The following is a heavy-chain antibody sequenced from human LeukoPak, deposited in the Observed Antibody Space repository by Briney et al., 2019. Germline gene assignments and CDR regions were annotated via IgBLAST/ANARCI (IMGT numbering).Heavy chain of an antibody. Sequence: GRSLRLSCAASGFTFSSYGMHWVRQAPGKGLEWVAVISYDGSNKYYADSVKGRFTISRDNSKNTLYLQMNSLRAEDTAVYYCAKAVFTVSSSWYVLPVDYWGQGTLVTVSS. V-gene: IGHV3-30*18. CDR1: GFTFSSYG. CDR3: AKAVFTVSSSWYVLPVDY. CDR2: ISYDGSNK. J-gene: IGHJ4*02. D-gene: IGHD6-13*01.